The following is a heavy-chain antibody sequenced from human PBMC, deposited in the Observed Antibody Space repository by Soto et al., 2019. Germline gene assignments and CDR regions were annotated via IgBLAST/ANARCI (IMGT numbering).Heavy chain of an antibody. D-gene: IGHD6-19*01. V-gene: IGHV1-69*01. CDR1: GGTFSSYA. CDR2: IIPIFGTA. J-gene: IGHJ4*02. Sequence: QVQLVQSGAEVKKPGSSVKVSCKASGGTFSSYAISWVRQAPGQGLERMGGIIPIFGTANYAQKFQGRVTITADESTSTAYMELSSLRSEDTAVYYCARERVQESSGWYGPFDYWGQGTLVTVSS. CDR3: ARERVQESSGWYGPFDY.